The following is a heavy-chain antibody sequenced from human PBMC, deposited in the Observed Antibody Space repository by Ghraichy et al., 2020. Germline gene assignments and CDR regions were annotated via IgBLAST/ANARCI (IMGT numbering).Heavy chain of an antibody. V-gene: IGHV3-23*01. Sequence: GGSLRLSCAASGFTFSSYAMSWVRQAPGKGLEWVSAISGSGGSTYYADSVKGRFTISRDNSKNTLYLQMNSLRAEDTAVYYCAKDRGMWMVRGDTWIDYWGQGTLVTVSS. CDR3: AKDRGMWMVRGDTWIDY. CDR2: ISGSGGST. J-gene: IGHJ4*02. D-gene: IGHD3-10*01. CDR1: GFTFSSYA.